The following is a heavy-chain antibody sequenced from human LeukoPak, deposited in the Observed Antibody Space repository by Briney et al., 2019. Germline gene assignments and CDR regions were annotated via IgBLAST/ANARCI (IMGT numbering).Heavy chain of an antibody. V-gene: IGHV3-33*01. CDR2: IWYDGSNK. CDR1: GFTFSSYG. Sequence: GGSLSLSCAASGFTFSSYGMHWVRQAPGKGLEWVAVIWYDGSNKYYADSVKGRFTISRDNSKNTLYLQMNSLRAEDTAVYYCSTDHDAFDIWGQGTMVTVSS. J-gene: IGHJ3*02. CDR3: STDHDAFDI.